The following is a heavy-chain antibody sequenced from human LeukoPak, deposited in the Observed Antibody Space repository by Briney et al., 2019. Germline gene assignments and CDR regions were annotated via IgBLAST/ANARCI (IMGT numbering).Heavy chain of an antibody. Sequence: GGSLRLSCAASGFTFSSYGMNWVRQAPGKGLEWVSYISSGSTTIYYADSVKGRFPISRDNAENSLYLQMSSLRDEDTAVYYCVTRYCSVGVCYLNYWGQGTLVTVSS. D-gene: IGHD2-8*02. CDR1: GFTFSSYG. CDR2: ISSGSTTI. J-gene: IGHJ4*02. CDR3: VTRYCSVGVCYLNY. V-gene: IGHV3-48*02.